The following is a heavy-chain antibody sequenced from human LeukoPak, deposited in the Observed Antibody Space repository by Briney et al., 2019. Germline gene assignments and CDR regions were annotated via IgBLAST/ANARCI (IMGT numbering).Heavy chain of an antibody. D-gene: IGHD3-22*01. J-gene: IGHJ4*02. CDR2: IYPGDSDT. CDR1: GYTFTAYW. Sequence: GESLRISCKGSGYTFTAYWIGWVRQMPGKGLEWMGIIYPGDSDTRYSPSFQGQVTISAEKSISTAYLQWSSLKASDTAMYYCARPDYYDTSGYWAPGYWGQGTLVTVSS. V-gene: IGHV5-51*01. CDR3: ARPDYYDTSGYWAPGY.